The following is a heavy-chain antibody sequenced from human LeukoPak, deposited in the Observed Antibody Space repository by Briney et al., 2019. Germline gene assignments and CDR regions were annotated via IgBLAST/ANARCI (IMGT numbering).Heavy chain of an antibody. CDR2: IKPGGSEK. Sequence: GGSLRLSCEASGFTFSSFWMTWVRQAPGKGLEWVANIKPGGSEKNCVDSVKGRFTISRDNAKNSLYLQMNSLRAGDTAVYYCARINGGGYYAPWGQGTLVTVSS. CDR3: ARINGGGYYAP. V-gene: IGHV3-7*01. D-gene: IGHD3-22*01. J-gene: IGHJ5*02. CDR1: GFTFSSFW.